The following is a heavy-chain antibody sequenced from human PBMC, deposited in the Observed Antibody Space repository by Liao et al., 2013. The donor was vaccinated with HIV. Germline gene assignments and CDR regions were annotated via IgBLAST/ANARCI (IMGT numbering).Heavy chain of an antibody. CDR2: IYYSGST. D-gene: IGHD3-22*01. J-gene: IGHJ6*03. CDR3: ARARWGYDNSGLRLYYHYMDV. Sequence: QVQLQQWGAGLLKPPETLSLTCAVYGGSFSGYNWSWIRQPPGKGLEWIGYIYYSGSTYYNPSLKSRVTISVDTSKNQFSLKLTSVTAADTAVYYCARARWGYDNSGLRLYYHYMDVWGKGTTVTVSS. V-gene: IGHV4-34*01. CDR1: GGSFSGYN.